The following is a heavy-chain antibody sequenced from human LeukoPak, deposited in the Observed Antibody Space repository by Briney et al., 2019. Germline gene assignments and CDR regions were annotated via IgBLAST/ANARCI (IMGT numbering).Heavy chain of an antibody. CDR3: ARWVRHYDLWSGHDAFDI. J-gene: IGHJ3*02. D-gene: IGHD3-3*01. Sequence: ASVKVSCKASGYTFTSYGISWVRQAPGQGLEWMGWISAYNGNTNYAQKLQGRVTMTTDTSTSTAYMELRSLRSDDTAVYYCARWVRHYDLWSGHDAFDIWGQGTMVTVSS. CDR1: GYTFTSYG. CDR2: ISAYNGNT. V-gene: IGHV1-18*01.